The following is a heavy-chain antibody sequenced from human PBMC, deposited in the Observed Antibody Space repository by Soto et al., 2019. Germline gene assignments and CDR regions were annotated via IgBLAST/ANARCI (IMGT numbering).Heavy chain of an antibody. V-gene: IGHV3-23*01. D-gene: IGHD2-15*01. CDR2: ISGSGGST. CDR3: AKASLKRIVEVVAANKYFYDY. J-gene: IGHJ4*02. Sequence: GGSLRLSCAASGFTFSSYAMSWVRQAPGKGLEWVSAISGSGGSTYYADSVKGRFTISRDNSKNTLYLQMNSLRAEDTAVYYCAKASLKRIVEVVAANKYFYDYWGQGTLVTVSS. CDR1: GFTFSSYA.